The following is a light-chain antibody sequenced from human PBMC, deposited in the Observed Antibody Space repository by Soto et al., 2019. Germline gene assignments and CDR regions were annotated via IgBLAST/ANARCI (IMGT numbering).Light chain of an antibody. CDR1: QSVSSN. J-gene: IGKJ4*01. CDR3: QQYNNWPRAT. CDR2: GAS. Sequence: EVVMTQSPATLSVSPGERATLSCRASQSVSSNLAWYQQKHGQAPRLLIYGASTRATGIPARFSGSGSGTEFTLTISSLQSEDFGVYYCQQYNNWPRATFGGGTKVDIK. V-gene: IGKV3-15*01.